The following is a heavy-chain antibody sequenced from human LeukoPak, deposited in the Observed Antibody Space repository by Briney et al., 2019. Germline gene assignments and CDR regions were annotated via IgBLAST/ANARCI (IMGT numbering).Heavy chain of an antibody. CDR3: ATTVVYSSGLPLGNFDY. V-gene: IGHV1-24*01. J-gene: IGHJ4*02. D-gene: IGHD6-19*01. CDR2: SDPEDGET. CDR1: GYTLTELS. Sequence: ASVKVSCKVSGYTLTELSMHWVRQAPGKGLEWMGGSDPEDGETIYAQKFQGRVTMTEDTSTDTAYMELSSLRSEDTAVYYCATTVVYSSGLPLGNFDYWGQGTLVTVSS.